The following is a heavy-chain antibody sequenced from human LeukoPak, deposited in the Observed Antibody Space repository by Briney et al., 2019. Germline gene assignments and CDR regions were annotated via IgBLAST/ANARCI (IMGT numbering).Heavy chain of an antibody. D-gene: IGHD3-10*01. J-gene: IGHJ3*02. Sequence: GGSLRLSCAASGFTVSSNYMSWVRQAPGKGLEWVSVIYSGGSTYYADSVKGRFTISRDNSKNTLYLQMNSLRAEDTAVYYCARHDSVLTWYYYGSGSYVAAFDIWGQGTMVTVSS. CDR1: GFTVSSNY. V-gene: IGHV3-53*01. CDR2: IYSGGST. CDR3: ARHDSVLTWYYYGSGSYVAAFDI.